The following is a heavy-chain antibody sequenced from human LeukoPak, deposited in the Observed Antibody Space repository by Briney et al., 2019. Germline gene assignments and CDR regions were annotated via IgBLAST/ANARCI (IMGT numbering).Heavy chain of an antibody. CDR2: INTNTGNP. J-gene: IGHJ5*02. D-gene: IGHD3-9*01. CDR1: GYTFTSYA. CDR3: ARPNRYYDILSGNWFDP. V-gene: IGHV7-4-1*02. Sequence: ASVKVSCKASGYTFTSYAMNWVRQAPGQGLEWMGWINTNTGNPTYAQGFTGRFVFSLDTSVSTAYLQISGLKAEDTAVYYCARPNRYYDILSGNWFDPWGQGTLVTVSS.